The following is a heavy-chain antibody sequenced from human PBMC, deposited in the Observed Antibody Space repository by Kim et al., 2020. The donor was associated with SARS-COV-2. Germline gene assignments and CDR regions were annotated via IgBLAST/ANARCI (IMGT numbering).Heavy chain of an antibody. CDR3: ARLKTAITMVRGVISD. Sequence: SESLSLTCTVSGGSISSYYWSWIRQPPGKGLEWIGDIYYSGSTNYNPSLKSRVTISVDTSKNQFSLKLISVTAADTAVYYCARLKTAITMVRGVISDWGQGTLVTVSS. V-gene: IGHV4-59*08. CDR2: IYYSGST. CDR1: GGSISSYY. J-gene: IGHJ4*02. D-gene: IGHD3-10*01.